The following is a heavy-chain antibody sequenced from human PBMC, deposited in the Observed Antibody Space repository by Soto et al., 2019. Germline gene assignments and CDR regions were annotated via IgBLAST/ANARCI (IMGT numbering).Heavy chain of an antibody. J-gene: IGHJ4*02. CDR2: ISWDGGST. V-gene: IGHV3-43*01. CDR3: AKGPGYSSGWYFDY. CDR1: GFTFDDYT. D-gene: IGHD6-19*01. Sequence: GGSLRLSCAASGFTFDDYTMHWVRQAPGKGLEWVSLISWDGGSTYYADSVKGRFTISRDNNKNSLYLQMNSLRTEDTALYYCAKGPGYSSGWYFDYWGQGTLVTVSS.